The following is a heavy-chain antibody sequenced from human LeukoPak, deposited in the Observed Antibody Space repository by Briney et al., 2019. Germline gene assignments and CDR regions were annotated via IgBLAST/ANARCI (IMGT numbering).Heavy chain of an antibody. V-gene: IGHV3-53*01. J-gene: IGHJ5*02. CDR3: ARGSDYGDYEHWFDP. CDR1: GFTVSSNY. Sequence: PGGSLRLSCAASGFTVSSNYMSWVRQAPGKGLEWVSVIYSGGSTYYADSVKGRFTISRDNSKNTLYLQMNSLRAEDTAVYYCARGSDYGDYEHWFDPWGQGTLVTVSS. D-gene: IGHD4-17*01. CDR2: IYSGGST.